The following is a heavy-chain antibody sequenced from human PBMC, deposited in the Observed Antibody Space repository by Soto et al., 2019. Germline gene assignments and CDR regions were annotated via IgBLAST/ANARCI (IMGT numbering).Heavy chain of an antibody. D-gene: IGHD4-17*01. CDR3: AGTVTRPSYYFDY. CDR1: GFTFSSYA. Sequence: PGGSLRLSCAASGFTFSSYAMHWVRQAPGKGLEWVAVISYDGSNKYYADSVKGRFTISRDNSKNTLYLQMNSLRAEDTAVYYCAGTVTRPSYYFDYWGQGTLVTVS. V-gene: IGHV3-30-3*01. CDR2: ISYDGSNK. J-gene: IGHJ4*02.